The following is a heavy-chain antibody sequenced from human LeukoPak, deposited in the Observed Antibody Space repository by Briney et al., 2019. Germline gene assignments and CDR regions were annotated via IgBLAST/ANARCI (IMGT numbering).Heavy chain of an antibody. CDR1: GFTLSSYW. J-gene: IGHJ3*02. D-gene: IGHD1-26*01. Sequence: GGSLRLSCAASGFTLSSYWMHWVRQAPGKGLVWVSRISNDGSTTNYADSVKGRFTISRDNAKNTLYLQMNSLRAEDTAVYYCARWASIWGQGTMVTVSS. V-gene: IGHV3-74*01. CDR3: ARWASI. CDR2: ISNDGSTT.